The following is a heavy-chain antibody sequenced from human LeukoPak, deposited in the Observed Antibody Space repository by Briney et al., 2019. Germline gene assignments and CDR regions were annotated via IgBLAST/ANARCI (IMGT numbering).Heavy chain of an antibody. CDR2: FDPEDGET. CDR3: ATDGGLNLRGHYDFWSGHAFDI. Sequence: EASVKVSCKVSGYTLTELSMHWVRQAPGKGLEWMGGFDPEDGETIYAQKFQGRVTMTEDTSTDTAYMELSSLRSEDTAVYYCATDGGLNLRGHYDFWSGHAFDIWGQGTMVTVSS. D-gene: IGHD3-3*01. J-gene: IGHJ3*02. V-gene: IGHV1-24*01. CDR1: GYTLTELS.